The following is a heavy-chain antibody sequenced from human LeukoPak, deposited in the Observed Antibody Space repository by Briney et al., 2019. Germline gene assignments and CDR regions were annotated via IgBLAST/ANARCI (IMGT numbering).Heavy chain of an antibody. J-gene: IGHJ4*02. CDR3: AKDGHDSSGYYYGDY. V-gene: IGHV3-23*01. Sequence: GGSLRLSCAASGFTFSSYAMSWVRQAPGKGLEWVSAISGSGGSTYYADSVKGRFTISRDNSKNTLYLQMNSLRAEDTAVYYCAKDGHDSSGYYYGDYWGQGTLVTVSS. CDR2: ISGSGGST. D-gene: IGHD3-22*01. CDR1: GFTFSSYA.